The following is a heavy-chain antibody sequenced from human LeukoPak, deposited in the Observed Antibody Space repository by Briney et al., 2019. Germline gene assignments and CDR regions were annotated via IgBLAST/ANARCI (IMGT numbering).Heavy chain of an antibody. V-gene: IGHV3-7*01. CDR3: ARDYQPLLYYMDV. J-gene: IGHJ6*03. CDR2: IKQDGSEK. CDR1: GYTFTSYD. D-gene: IGHD2-2*01. Sequence: GASVKVSCKASGYTFTSYDINWVRQAPGKGLEWVANIKQDGSEKYYVDSMKGRFTISRDNAKNSLYLQMNSLRADDTAVYYCARDYQPLLYYMDVWGKGTTVTVSS.